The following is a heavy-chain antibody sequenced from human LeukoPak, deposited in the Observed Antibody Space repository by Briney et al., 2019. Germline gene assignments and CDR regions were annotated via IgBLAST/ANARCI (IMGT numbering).Heavy chain of an antibody. V-gene: IGHV4-59*01. CDR3: TRRRRDGYNFDL. CDR2: IYYSGST. CDR1: GGSISSYY. Sequence: SETLSLTCTVSGGSISSYYWSWIRQSPGKGLEWIGYIYYSGSTNYKSSLKSRVSISVDTSKNQFSLELSSVTAADTAMYYCTRRRRDGYNFDLWGQGTLVTVSS. J-gene: IGHJ4*02. D-gene: IGHD5-24*01.